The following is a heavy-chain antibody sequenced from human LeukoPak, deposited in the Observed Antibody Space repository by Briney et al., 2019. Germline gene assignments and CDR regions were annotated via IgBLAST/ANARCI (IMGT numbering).Heavy chain of an antibody. CDR1: GYTFTGYY. CDR3: AKVISVATGKYYFDY. V-gene: IGHV1-18*04. D-gene: IGHD5-12*01. Sequence: ASVKVSCKASGYTFTGYYMHWLRQAPGQGLEWMGWISIYNGKTNYAQKFRGRVTMTTDTSTSTAFMELRSLRSDDTAVYYCAKVISVATGKYYFDYWGQGTLVTVSS. CDR2: ISIYNGKT. J-gene: IGHJ4*02.